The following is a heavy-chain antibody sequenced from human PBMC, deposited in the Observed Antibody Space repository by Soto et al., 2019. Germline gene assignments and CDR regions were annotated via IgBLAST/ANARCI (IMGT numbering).Heavy chain of an antibody. V-gene: IGHV3-48*02. J-gene: IGHJ4*01. CDR2: ITIVTGNT. CDR3: VRDRDLYRDMFHADL. D-gene: IGHD1-26*01. CDR1: GFTISGCS. Sequence: GGSQRLCYKASGFTISGCSMNCVSPTPGKGLEWLAYITIVTGNTRYADSVRGRFTISADNAANSVFLQMNSLRDEDTAVYFCVRDRDLYRDMFHADLWGQGTLVTVSS.